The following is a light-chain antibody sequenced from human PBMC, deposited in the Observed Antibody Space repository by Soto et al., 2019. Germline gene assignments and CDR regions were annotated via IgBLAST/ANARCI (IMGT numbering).Light chain of an antibody. Sequence: QSALTQPPSASGSPGQSVTISCAGTSSDVGGYHYVSWYQQHPGKPPKLVIYEVSKRPSGVPDRFSGSKSGNTASLTVAGLQAEDEADYYCSSYGGRGIFSVFGTGTKLTVL. V-gene: IGLV2-8*01. CDR1: SSDVGGYHY. CDR2: EVS. J-gene: IGLJ1*01. CDR3: SSYGGRGIFSV.